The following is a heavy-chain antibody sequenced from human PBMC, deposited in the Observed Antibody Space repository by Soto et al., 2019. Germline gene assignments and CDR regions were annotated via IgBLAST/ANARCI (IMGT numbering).Heavy chain of an antibody. CDR3: ARGSMWFGGYGMDV. D-gene: IGHD3-10*01. Sequence: ASVKVSCKVSGYTLTELSMHWVRQAPGKGLEWMGGFDPEDGETIYAQKFQGRVTVTRDTSINTAYMELSSRRSEDTAVYYCARGSMWFGGYGMDVWGQGTTVTVSS. V-gene: IGHV1-24*01. J-gene: IGHJ6*02. CDR2: FDPEDGET. CDR1: GYTLTELS.